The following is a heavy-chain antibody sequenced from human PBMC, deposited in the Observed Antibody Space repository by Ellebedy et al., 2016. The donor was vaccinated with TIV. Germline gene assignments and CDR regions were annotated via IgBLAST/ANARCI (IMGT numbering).Heavy chain of an antibody. CDR2: IRQDGSRV. V-gene: IGHV3-7*01. CDR1: GFTFSSYW. D-gene: IGHD3-10*01. Sequence: GESLKISCAASGFTFSSYWMTWVRQAPGKGLEWVANIRQDGSRVNYVDSVKGRFTISRDNAKNSLHLQMNGLRAEDTAVYYCARDSGSGAFGIWGQGTLVTVSS. J-gene: IGHJ3*02. CDR3: ARDSGSGAFGI.